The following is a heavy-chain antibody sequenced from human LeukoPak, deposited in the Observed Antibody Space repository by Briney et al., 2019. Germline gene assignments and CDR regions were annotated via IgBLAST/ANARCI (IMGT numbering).Heavy chain of an antibody. CDR1: GFTFNSNV. CDR3: AKVGSAVRGVIIGVDY. V-gene: IGHV3-30-3*01. J-gene: IGHJ4*02. D-gene: IGHD3-10*01. Sequence: QTGGSLRLSCVASGFTFNSNVMHWVRQAPGKGLEWVAVISYDGSDKYYADSVKGRFTISRDNSKNTLYLQMNSLRAEDTAVYYCAKVGSAVRGVIIGVDYWGQGTLVTVSS. CDR2: ISYDGSDK.